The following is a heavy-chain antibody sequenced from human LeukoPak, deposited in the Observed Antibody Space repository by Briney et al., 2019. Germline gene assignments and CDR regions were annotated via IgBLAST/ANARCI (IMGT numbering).Heavy chain of an antibody. CDR3: AREVPRTGGQTDAFDI. V-gene: IGHV3-74*01. CDR2: INSDGRST. CDR1: GFTFSSHA. D-gene: IGHD7-27*01. J-gene: IGHJ3*02. Sequence: SGGSLRLSCSASGFTFSSHAMHWVRQAPGRGLVWVSHINSDGRSTSYADSVKGRFTISRDNAKNTLYLQMNSLRAEDTSVYYCAREVPRTGGQTDAFDIWGQGTMVTVSS.